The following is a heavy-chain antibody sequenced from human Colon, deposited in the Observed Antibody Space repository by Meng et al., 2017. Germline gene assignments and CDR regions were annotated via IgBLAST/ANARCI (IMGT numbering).Heavy chain of an antibody. J-gene: IGHJ4*02. CDR2: IYYSGST. Sequence: QVQLRESGPALVKPSETLSLTCAVSGGSITSSGYYWAWIRQPPGRGLEWIGSIYYSGSTNYNPSLKSRVTISADTSKSQFSLTLNSVTAADTAIYYCASDVWYGNVLKVNWGQGILVTVSS. D-gene: IGHD6-13*01. CDR3: ASDVWYGNVLKVN. CDR1: GGSITSSGYY. V-gene: IGHV4-39*01.